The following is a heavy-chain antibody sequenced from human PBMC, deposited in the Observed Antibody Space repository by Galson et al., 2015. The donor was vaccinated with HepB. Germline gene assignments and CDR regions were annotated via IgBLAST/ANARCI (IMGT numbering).Heavy chain of an antibody. Sequence: SLRLSCAASGFTFSSYPMHWVRQAPGKGLEYVSVINGNGDRTYYVNSVKGRFTISRDNSENTLYLQMGSLRPEDMAMYYCGREGTPGTVDYWGRGTLVTVSS. CDR3: GREGTPGTVDY. CDR2: INGNGDRT. J-gene: IGHJ4*02. CDR1: GFTFSSYP. V-gene: IGHV3-64*01. D-gene: IGHD6-13*01.